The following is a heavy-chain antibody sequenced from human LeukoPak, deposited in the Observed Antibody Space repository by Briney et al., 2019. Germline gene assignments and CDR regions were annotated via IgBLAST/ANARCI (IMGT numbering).Heavy chain of an antibody. CDR1: GGSVNSSIYY. J-gene: IGHJ4*02. CDR2: IYYSGST. D-gene: IGHD3-9*01. Sequence: SETLSLTCTVSGGSVNSSIYYWGWIRQPPGKGLEWIGSIYYSGSTSYNPSLKSRVTISVDTSKNQFSLKLTSVTAADTAVYYCASRNQILTGDVFDFWGQGTLVTVSS. CDR3: ASRNQILTGDVFDF. V-gene: IGHV4-39*01.